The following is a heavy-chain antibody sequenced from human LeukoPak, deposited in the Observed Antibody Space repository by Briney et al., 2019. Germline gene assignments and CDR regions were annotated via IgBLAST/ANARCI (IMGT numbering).Heavy chain of an antibody. D-gene: IGHD3-22*01. CDR3: AKGHGGLVVSPNDS. CDR2: ISGSGGST. CDR1: GFTFNNYG. J-gene: IGHJ4*02. Sequence: PGGSLRLSCAASGFTFNNYGMSWVRQAQGKGLEWVSGISGSGGSTYYADSVKGRFTISRDNSKNTLYLQMNSLRAEDTAVYYCAKGHGGLVVSPNDSWGQGTLVTVSS. V-gene: IGHV3-23*01.